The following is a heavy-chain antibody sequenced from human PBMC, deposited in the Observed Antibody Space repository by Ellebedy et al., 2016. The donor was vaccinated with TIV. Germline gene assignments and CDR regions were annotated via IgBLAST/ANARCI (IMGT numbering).Heavy chain of an antibody. CDR3: ARDNPRGYSGYDSNY. J-gene: IGHJ4*02. CDR1: GYTFTSYG. D-gene: IGHD5-12*01. V-gene: IGHV1-18*01. CDR2: ISAYNGNT. Sequence: ASVKVSCXASGYTFTSYGISWVRQAPGQGLEWMGWISAYNGNTNYAQKLQGRVTMTTDTSTSTAYMELRSLRSDDTAVYYCARDNPRGYSGYDSNYWGQGTLVTVSS.